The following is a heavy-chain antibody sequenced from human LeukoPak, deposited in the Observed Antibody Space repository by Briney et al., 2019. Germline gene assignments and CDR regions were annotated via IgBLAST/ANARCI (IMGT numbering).Heavy chain of an antibody. D-gene: IGHD4-17*01. J-gene: IGHJ3*02. V-gene: IGHV4-39*01. CDR2: IYNSGRT. CDR1: GGSISSSPHY. Sequence: SETLSLTCTVSGGSISSSPHYWGWIRQPPGKGLDWIGIIYNSGRTYYNPSLKSRVTISVDTSKNQLSLKLSSVTAADTAVYYCARQRRLRDAFDIWGQGTMVTVSS. CDR3: ARQRRLRDAFDI.